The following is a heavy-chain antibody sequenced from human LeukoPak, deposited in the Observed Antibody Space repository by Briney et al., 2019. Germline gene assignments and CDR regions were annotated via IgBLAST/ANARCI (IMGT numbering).Heavy chain of an antibody. CDR3: ARGGYDFWSGYYPSKGMDV. Sequence: GASVKVSRKASGYTFTSYDINWVGQATGQGLEWMGWMNPNSGNTGYAQKFQGRVTMTRNTSISTAYMELSSLRSEDTAVYYCARGGYDFWSGYYPSKGMDVWGQGTTVTVSS. D-gene: IGHD3-3*01. J-gene: IGHJ6*02. CDR2: MNPNSGNT. V-gene: IGHV1-8*01. CDR1: GYTFTSYD.